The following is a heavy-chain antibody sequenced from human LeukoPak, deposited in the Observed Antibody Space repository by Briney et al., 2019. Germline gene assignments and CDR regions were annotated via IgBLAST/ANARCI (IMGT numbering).Heavy chain of an antibody. V-gene: IGHV3-23*01. CDR2: ISGSGGST. CDR1: GFTFSNYG. D-gene: IGHD5-12*01. CDR3: AKDWMSTIINYFDY. Sequence: GGSLRLSCVASGFTFSNYGMSWVRQTPGKGLEWVSSISGSGGSTHYADSVKGRFTISRDNSKNILYLQMNSLRAEDTAVYYCAKDWMSTIINYFDYWGQGTLVTVSS. J-gene: IGHJ4*02.